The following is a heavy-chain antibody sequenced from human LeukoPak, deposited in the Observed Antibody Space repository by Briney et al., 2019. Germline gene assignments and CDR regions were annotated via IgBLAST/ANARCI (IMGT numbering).Heavy chain of an antibody. CDR2: IYSGGST. CDR3: ARGKHDSSGYYYNGIDY. CDR1: GFTVNSNY. V-gene: IGHV3-53*01. J-gene: IGHJ4*02. D-gene: IGHD3-22*01. Sequence: PGGSLRLSCAASGFTVNSNYMSWVRQAPGKGLEWASVIYSGGSTYYADSVKGRFTISRDNSKNTLYLQMNSLRAEDTAVYYCARGKHDSSGYYYNGIDYWGQGTLVTVSS.